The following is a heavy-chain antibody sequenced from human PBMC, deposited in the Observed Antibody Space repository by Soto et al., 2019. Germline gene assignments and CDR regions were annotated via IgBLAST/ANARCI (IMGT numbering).Heavy chain of an antibody. J-gene: IGHJ4*02. Sequence: PGGSLRLSCAASGFTFSSYAMSWVRQAPGKGLEWVSAISGSGGSTYYADSVKGRFTISRDNSKNTLYLQMNSLRAEDTAVYYCAKAGRITIFGVVITNRYYFDYWGQGTLVTVSS. D-gene: IGHD3-3*01. CDR3: AKAGRITIFGVVITNRYYFDY. CDR1: GFTFSSYA. CDR2: ISGSGGST. V-gene: IGHV3-23*01.